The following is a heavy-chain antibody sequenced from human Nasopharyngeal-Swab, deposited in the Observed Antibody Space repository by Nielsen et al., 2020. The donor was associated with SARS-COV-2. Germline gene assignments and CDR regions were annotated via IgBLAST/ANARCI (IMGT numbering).Heavy chain of an antibody. J-gene: IGHJ4*02. CDR1: GFTFSSYA. CDR3: ADPPFSEY. Sequence: GESLKISCAASGFTFSSYAMSWVRQAPGKGLEWVSAISGSGGSTYYADSVKGRFTISRDNSKNTLYLQMNSLRADDTALYYCADPPFSEYWGQGTLVTVSS. V-gene: IGHV3-23*01. CDR2: ISGSGGST.